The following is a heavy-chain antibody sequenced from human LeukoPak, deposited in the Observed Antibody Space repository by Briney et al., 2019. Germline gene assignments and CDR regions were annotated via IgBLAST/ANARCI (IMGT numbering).Heavy chain of an antibody. J-gene: IGHJ4*02. CDR2: IYYSGST. D-gene: IGHD2-21*02. CDR3: ARHTSGDYYFDY. CDR1: GGSISSYF. V-gene: IGHV4-59*08. Sequence: NPSETLSLTCTVSGGSISSYFWSWIRQPPGKGLDWIGYIYYSGSTNYNPSLKSRITISVDTSKNQFSLKLSSVTAADTAVYYCARHTSGDYYFDYWGQGTLATVSS.